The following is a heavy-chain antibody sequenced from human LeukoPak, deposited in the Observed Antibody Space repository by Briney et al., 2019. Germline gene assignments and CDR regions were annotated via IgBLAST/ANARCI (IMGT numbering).Heavy chain of an antibody. CDR1: GGSFSGYY. D-gene: IGHD6-19*01. V-gene: IGHV4-34*01. CDR3: ARAPVAYYYYGMDV. CDR2: INHSGST. Sequence: SETLSLTCPVYGGSFSGYYWSWIRQPPGKGLEWIGEINHSGSTNYNPSLKSRVTISVDTSKNQFSLKLSSVTAADTAVYYCARAPVAYYYYGMDVWGQGTTVTVSS. J-gene: IGHJ6*02.